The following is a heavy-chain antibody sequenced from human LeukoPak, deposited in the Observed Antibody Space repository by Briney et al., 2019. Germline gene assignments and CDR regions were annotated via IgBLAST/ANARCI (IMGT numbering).Heavy chain of an antibody. CDR2: INPSGGST. Sequence: GASVKVSCKASGYTFTSYYMHWVRQAPGQGLEWMGIINPSGGSTSYAQKFQGRVTMTRDTSTSTVYMELSSLRSEDTAVYYCARAGSGYSPMTSFDYWGQGTLVTFSS. J-gene: IGHJ4*02. D-gene: IGHD3-22*01. CDR3: ARAGSGYSPMTSFDY. V-gene: IGHV1-46*01. CDR1: GYTFTSYY.